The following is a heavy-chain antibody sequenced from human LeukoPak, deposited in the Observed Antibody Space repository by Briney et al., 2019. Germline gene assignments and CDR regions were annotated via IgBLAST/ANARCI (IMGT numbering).Heavy chain of an antibody. CDR3: ARAIVYPYGARITMFDW. J-gene: IGHJ4*02. Sequence: ASVKVSCKTSGYTFTSYGITWVRQAPGQGLQWMGWISTYNGNTNYARRFQSRVTMTTTRSTSTAYMELRGLTSDDTAVYYCARAIVYPYGARITMFDWWGQGTLVTVSS. D-gene: IGHD4-17*01. CDR2: ISTYNGNT. V-gene: IGHV1-18*01. CDR1: GYTFTSYG.